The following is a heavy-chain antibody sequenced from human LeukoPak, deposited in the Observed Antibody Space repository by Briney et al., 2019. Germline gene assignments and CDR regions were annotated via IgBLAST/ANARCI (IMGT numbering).Heavy chain of an antibody. CDR2: IYSGGST. V-gene: IGHV3-53*01. Sequence: PGGSLRLSCAASGFTVSSNYMSWVRQAPGKGLEWASVIYSGGSTYYADSVKGRFTISRDNSKNTLYLQMNSLRAEDTAVYYCARAQRYWELLPSYYFDYWGQGTLVTVSS. D-gene: IGHD1-26*01. J-gene: IGHJ4*02. CDR3: ARAQRYWELLPSYYFDY. CDR1: GFTVSSNY.